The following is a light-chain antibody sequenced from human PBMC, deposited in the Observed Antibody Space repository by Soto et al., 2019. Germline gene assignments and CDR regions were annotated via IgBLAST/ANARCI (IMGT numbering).Light chain of an antibody. J-gene: IGKJ2*01. CDR3: HQYYGSLYP. CDR2: DAS. CDR1: QSIGNW. Sequence: DIQMTQSPSTLSASVGDRVTITCRASQSIGNWLAWYQQKPGKVPKVLIYDASTLESGVPSRFSGSGSGTEFTLTISSLQPDDYATYYCHQYYGSLYPSGQGTKLEI. V-gene: IGKV1-5*01.